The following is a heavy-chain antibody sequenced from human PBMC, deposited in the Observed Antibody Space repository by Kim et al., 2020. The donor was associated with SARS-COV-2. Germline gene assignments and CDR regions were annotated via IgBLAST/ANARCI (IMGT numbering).Heavy chain of an antibody. CDR1: GFTFSSYA. Sequence: GGSLRLSCAASGFTFSSYAMHWVRQAPGKGLEWVAVISYDGSNKYYADSVKGRFTISRDNSKNTLYLQMNSLRAEDTAVYYCASTFGVWGQGTLVTVSS. CDR3: ASTFGV. D-gene: IGHD3-3*01. CDR2: ISYDGSNK. J-gene: IGHJ4*02. V-gene: IGHV3-30*04.